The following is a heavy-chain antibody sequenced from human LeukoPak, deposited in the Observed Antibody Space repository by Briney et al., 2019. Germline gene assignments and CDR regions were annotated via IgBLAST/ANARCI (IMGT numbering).Heavy chain of an antibody. CDR2: ISPTGSTT. CDR3: ARGPNSNWSGLDF. CDR1: GFIFSNYA. Sequence: PGGSLRLSCAASGFIFSNYAMSWVRQAPGKGLVWVSRISPTGSTTSYADSVKGRFTVSRDNAKNTLYLQVNNLRAEDTAVYYCARGPNSNWSGLDFWGQGTLLTVSS. D-gene: IGHD6-6*01. V-gene: IGHV3-74*01. J-gene: IGHJ4*02.